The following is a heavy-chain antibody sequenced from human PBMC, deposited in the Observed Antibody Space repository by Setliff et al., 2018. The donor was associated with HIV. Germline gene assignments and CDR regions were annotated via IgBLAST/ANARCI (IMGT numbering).Heavy chain of an antibody. D-gene: IGHD3-16*02. CDR1: GGSISSGGYY. J-gene: IGHJ6*03. CDR3: ARGYPVSYYYYMDV. V-gene: IGHV4-31*03. Sequence: PSETLSLTCTVSGGSISSGGYYWSWIRQQPGKGLGWIGYIYYSGSTYYNPSLKSRVTISVDTSKNQFSLKLSSVTAADTAVYYCARGYPVSYYYYMDVWGKGTTVTVSS. CDR2: IYYSGST.